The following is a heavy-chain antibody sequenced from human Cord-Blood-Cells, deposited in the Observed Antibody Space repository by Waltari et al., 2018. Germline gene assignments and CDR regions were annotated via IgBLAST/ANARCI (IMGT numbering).Heavy chain of an antibody. Sequence: PGGSLRLSCAASGFTFSSYAMSWVRQAPGKGLEWVSAISGSGGSTYYADSVKGRFTISRDNSKNTLYLQMNSLRAEDTAVYYCAKDLGGRAISLRNGMDVWCEGTTVTDSS. CDR1: GFTFSSYA. V-gene: IGHV3-23*01. CDR2: ISGSGGST. D-gene: IGHD3-16*02. CDR3: AKDLGGRAISLRNGMDV. J-gene: IGHJ6*04.